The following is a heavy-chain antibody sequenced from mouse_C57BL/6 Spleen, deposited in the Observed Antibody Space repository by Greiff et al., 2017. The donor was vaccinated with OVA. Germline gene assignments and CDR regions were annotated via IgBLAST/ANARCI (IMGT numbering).Heavy chain of an antibody. CDR3: ARKSNYDAMDY. Sequence: QVQLQQPGAELVKPGASVKLSCKASGSTFTSYWMQWVKQRPGQGLEWIGEIDPSDSYTNYNQKFKGKATLTVDTSSSTAYMQLSSLTSEDSAVYYCARKSNYDAMDYWGQGTSVTVSS. CDR1: GSTFTSYW. V-gene: IGHV1-50*01. CDR2: IDPSDSYT. J-gene: IGHJ4*01. D-gene: IGHD2-5*01.